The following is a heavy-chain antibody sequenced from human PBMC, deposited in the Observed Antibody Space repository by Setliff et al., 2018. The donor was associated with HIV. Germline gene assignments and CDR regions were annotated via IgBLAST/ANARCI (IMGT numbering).Heavy chain of an antibody. J-gene: IGHJ4*02. CDR1: GYTFTDYF. Sequence: GASVKVSCKSSGYTFTDYFMHWVRQAPGQGLEWMGWISPDNANTRISQRFRGSVTMTRDRSINTAYMEFSGLTSDDTAVYYCARQLFNSFDYWGQGTLVTVSS. D-gene: IGHD1-1*01. V-gene: IGHV1-2*02. CDR2: ISPDNANT. CDR3: ARQLFNSFDY.